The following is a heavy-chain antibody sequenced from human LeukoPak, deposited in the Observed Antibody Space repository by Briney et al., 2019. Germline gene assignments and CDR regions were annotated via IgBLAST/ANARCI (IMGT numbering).Heavy chain of an antibody. Sequence: PSETLSLTCAVSGGSISSYYWSWIRQPPGKGLEWIGYIYYSGSTNYNPSLKSRVTISVDTSKNQFSLKLSSVTAADTAVYYCAREMVYSGSFGWFDPWGQGTLVTVSS. CDR1: GGSISSYY. J-gene: IGHJ5*02. V-gene: IGHV4-59*01. D-gene: IGHD1-26*01. CDR3: AREMVYSGSFGWFDP. CDR2: IYYSGST.